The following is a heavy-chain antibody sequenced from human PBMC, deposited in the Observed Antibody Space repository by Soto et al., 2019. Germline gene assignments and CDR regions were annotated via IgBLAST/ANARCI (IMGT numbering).Heavy chain of an antibody. D-gene: IGHD2-15*01. CDR2: ISYDGSNK. Sequence: QVQLVESGGGVVQPGRSLRLSCAASGFTFSSYGMHWVRQAPGKGLEWVAVISYDGSNKYYADSVKGRFTISRDNSKNTLYLQMNSLRAEDTAVYYCAKLSYCSGGSCYSGDYYGMDVWGQGTTVTVSS. CDR3: AKLSYCSGGSCYSGDYYGMDV. CDR1: GFTFSSYG. J-gene: IGHJ6*02. V-gene: IGHV3-30*18.